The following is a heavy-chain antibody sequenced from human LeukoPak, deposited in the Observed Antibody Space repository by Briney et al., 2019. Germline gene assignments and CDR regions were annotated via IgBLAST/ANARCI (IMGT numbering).Heavy chain of an antibody. Sequence: SETLSLTCTVSGGSISSGDYYWSWIRQPPGKGLEWIGYIYYSGSTYYNPSLKSRVTISVDTSKNQFSLKLSSVTAADTAVYYCARVYYYDSSGYYSESAFDIWAKGQWSPSLQ. CDR2: IYYSGST. CDR3: ARVYYYDSSGYYSESAFDI. J-gene: IGHJ3*02. V-gene: IGHV4-30-4*01. D-gene: IGHD3-22*01. CDR1: GGSISSGDYY.